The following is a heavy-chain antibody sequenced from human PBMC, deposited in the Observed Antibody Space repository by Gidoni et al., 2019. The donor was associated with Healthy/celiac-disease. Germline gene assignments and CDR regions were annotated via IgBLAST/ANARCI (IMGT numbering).Heavy chain of an antibody. J-gene: IGHJ4*02. CDR2: IIPILCIA. CDR3: ASIYCSGGSCHPYFDY. D-gene: IGHD2-15*01. Sequence: QVQLVQSGAEVKKPGSPVKVSCKASGGTFSSYTISWVRQAPGQGLEWMGRIIPILCIANYAQKFQGRVTITADKSTSTAYMELSSLRSEDTAVYYCASIYCSGGSCHPYFDYWGQGTLVTVSS. V-gene: IGHV1-69*02. CDR1: GGTFSSYT.